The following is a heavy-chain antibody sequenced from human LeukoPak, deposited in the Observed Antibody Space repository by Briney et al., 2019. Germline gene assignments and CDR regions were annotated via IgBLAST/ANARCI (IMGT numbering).Heavy chain of an antibody. CDR3: AKDLREYSSSPRNAFDI. J-gene: IGHJ3*02. D-gene: IGHD6-6*01. Sequence: GGSLRLSCAASGFTFSTYAMAWVRQAPGKGLEWVSAFSNSGETHYPDSVKGRFTISRDNSKNTLYLQMNSLRAEDTAVYYCAKDLREYSSSPRNAFDIWGQGTMVTVSS. V-gene: IGHV3-23*01. CDR1: GFTFSTYA. CDR2: FSNSGET.